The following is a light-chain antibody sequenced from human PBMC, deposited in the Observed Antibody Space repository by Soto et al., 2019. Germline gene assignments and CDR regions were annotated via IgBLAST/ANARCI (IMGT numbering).Light chain of an antibody. CDR2: DVS. J-gene: IGKJ4*01. V-gene: IGKV3-11*01. Sequence: IVLTHSPATFSFSPWKRSTLSFRASQNISNYLIWYQQKPGQAPRLLIYDVSNRATGIPARFSGSGSGTDFTLTISRLEPEDLAVYYCQQHGSSLTFGGGTKVDIK. CDR1: QNISNY. CDR3: QQHGSSLT.